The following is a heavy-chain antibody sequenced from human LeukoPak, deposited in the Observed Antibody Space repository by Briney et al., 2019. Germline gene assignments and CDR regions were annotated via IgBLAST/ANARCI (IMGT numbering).Heavy chain of an antibody. J-gene: IGHJ5*01. CDR3: TIAISGGLAVTADWFHP. CDR2: INANSGTT. V-gene: IGHV3-23*01. CDR1: GFAFSVYA. D-gene: IGHD6-19*01. Sequence: GGSLRLSCAASGFAFSVYAMSWLRQPPGKGLEWVSTINANSGTTSYAASVRGRFSISRDNSKNTLYLQLNTLRADDTASYYCTIAISGGLAVTADWFHPWGQGTLVVVSS.